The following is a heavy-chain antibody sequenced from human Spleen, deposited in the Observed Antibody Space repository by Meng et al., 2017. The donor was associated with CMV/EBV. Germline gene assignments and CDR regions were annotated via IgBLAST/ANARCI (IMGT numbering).Heavy chain of an antibody. J-gene: IGHJ4*02. D-gene: IGHD3-3*01. CDR1: GFMFSTYS. V-gene: IGHV3-21*01. CDR2: ISSGSSDI. CDR3: ARAFYDFWSGIGY. Sequence: GESLKISCSASGFMFSTYSMNWVRQAPGKGLEWVSSISSGSSDIYYADSVKGRFTISRDNANSALYLQMDSLRVEDTAVYYCARAFYDFWSGIGYWGQGVLVTVSS.